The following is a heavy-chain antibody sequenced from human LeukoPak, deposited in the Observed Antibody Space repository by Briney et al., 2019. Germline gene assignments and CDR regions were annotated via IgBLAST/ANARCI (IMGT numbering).Heavy chain of an antibody. V-gene: IGHV4-59*01. CDR1: GGSISSYY. J-gene: IGHJ3*02. CDR3: ARDDLIDAFDI. CDR2: IYFSGST. Sequence: SATLSLTCTVSGGSISSYYWSWIRQPPGKGLGWIGYIYFSGSTNYNPSLSSRVTLSVHTSKHQFSLKLSSVTAADMAVYYCARDDLIDAFDIWGQGTMVTVYS.